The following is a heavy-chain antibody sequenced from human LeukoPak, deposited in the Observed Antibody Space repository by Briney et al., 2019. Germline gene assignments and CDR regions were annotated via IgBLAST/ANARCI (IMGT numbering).Heavy chain of an antibody. J-gene: IGHJ4*02. CDR3: AKVSASGSYYLDY. CDR2: ISWNSGNI. Sequence: GGSLRLSCAASGFTFDDYAMHWVRQAPGKGLEWVSGISWNSGNIGYADSVKGRFTISRENAKNSLYLQMNSLKPEDTALYYCAKVSASGSYYLDYWGQGTLVTVSS. CDR1: GFTFDDYA. D-gene: IGHD3-10*01. V-gene: IGHV3-9*01.